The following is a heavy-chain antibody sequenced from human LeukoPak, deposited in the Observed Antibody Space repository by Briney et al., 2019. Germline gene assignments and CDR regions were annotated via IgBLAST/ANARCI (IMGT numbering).Heavy chain of an antibody. CDR2: TYYSGST. Sequence: SETLSLTCTVSGGSISSYYWSWIRQPPGKGLEWIGYTYYSGSTNYNPSLKSRVTISVDTSKNQFSLKLSSVTAADTAVYYCARLSGGIPGHDAFDIWGQGTMVTVSS. D-gene: IGHD1-26*01. CDR1: GGSISSYY. CDR3: ARLSGGIPGHDAFDI. J-gene: IGHJ3*02. V-gene: IGHV4-59*01.